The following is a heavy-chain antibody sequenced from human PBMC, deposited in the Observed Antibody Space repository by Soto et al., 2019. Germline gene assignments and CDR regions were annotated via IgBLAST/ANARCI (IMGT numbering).Heavy chain of an antibody. D-gene: IGHD4-4*01. CDR3: AHKDDYSTYDLFDL. Sequence: SGLTRVKPTETLTLTCTFSGFSLSTSGVGVGWIRQPPGKALEWLALIYWDDDKRYSPSLKSRLTITTDPSKNQVVLTMTHMDPVDTATYCCAHKDDYSTYDLFDLWGRGTLVTVS. CDR1: GFSLSTSGVG. J-gene: IGHJ2*01. CDR2: IYWDDDK. V-gene: IGHV2-5*02.